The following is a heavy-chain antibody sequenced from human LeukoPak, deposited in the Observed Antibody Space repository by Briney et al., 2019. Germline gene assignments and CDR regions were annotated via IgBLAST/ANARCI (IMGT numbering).Heavy chain of an antibody. J-gene: IGHJ4*02. CDR2: IYYSGST. V-gene: IGHV4-39*01. D-gene: IGHD6-6*01. Sequence: PSETLSLTCTVSGGSISSSSYYWGWIRQPPGKGLEWIGSIYYSGSTYYNPSLKSRVTISVDTSKNQFSLKLSSVTAADTAVYYCAIEPRDLYSSSAPFDYWGQGTLVTVSS. CDR1: GGSISSSSYY. CDR3: AIEPRDLYSSSAPFDY.